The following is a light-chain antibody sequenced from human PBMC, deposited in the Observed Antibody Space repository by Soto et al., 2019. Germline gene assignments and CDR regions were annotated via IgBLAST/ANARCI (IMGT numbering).Light chain of an antibody. Sequence: EIVLTQSTATLSLSPGERATLSCRASQSVSSYLAWYQQNPGQAPRLLIYDASNRATGIPARFSGSGSGTDFTLTISSLEPEDFAVYYCQQRSNWPPSITFGQGTRLEIK. J-gene: IGKJ5*01. CDR3: QQRSNWPPSIT. V-gene: IGKV3-11*01. CDR2: DAS. CDR1: QSVSSY.